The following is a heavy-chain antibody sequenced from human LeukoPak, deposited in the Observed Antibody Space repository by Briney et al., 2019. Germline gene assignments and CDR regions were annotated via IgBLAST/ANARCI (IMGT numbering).Heavy chain of an antibody. CDR2: IIPIFGTA. D-gene: IGHD3-22*01. J-gene: IGHJ5*02. Sequence: SVKVSCKASGGTFSSYAISWVRQAPGQGLEWMGGIIPIFGTANYAQKFQGRVTITTDESTGTAYMELSSLRSEDTAVYYCARITMIPKPFGWFDPWGQGTLVTVSS. CDR3: ARITMIPKPFGWFDP. V-gene: IGHV1-69*05. CDR1: GGTFSSYA.